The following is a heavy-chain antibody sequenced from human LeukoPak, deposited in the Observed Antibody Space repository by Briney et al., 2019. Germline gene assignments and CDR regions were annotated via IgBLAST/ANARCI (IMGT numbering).Heavy chain of an antibody. V-gene: IGHV4-39*01. Sequence: SETLSFTCTVSGGSISSNFWGWIRHPPRKGLEWIWIFYFSVSTYYNPSLMTRVTISVDTSKNQCSLKLSSVTAADTAVYYCASSGAGTAGKIDYCGQGTRVTVSS. CDR1: GGSISSNF. CDR3: ASSGAGTAGKIDY. CDR2: FYFSVST. J-gene: IGHJ4*02. D-gene: IGHD6-13*01.